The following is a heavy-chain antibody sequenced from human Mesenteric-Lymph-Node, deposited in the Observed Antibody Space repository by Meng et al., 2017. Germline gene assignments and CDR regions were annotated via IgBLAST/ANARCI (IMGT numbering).Heavy chain of an antibody. CDR2: SNHSGST. J-gene: IGHJ4*02. CDR3: ARYHLTFDY. CDR1: CGSFRGYY. V-gene: IGHV4-34*01. D-gene: IGHD2-21*02. Sequence: QVQLKQWGAGLLKPSETLSLTRAVYCGSFRGYYWSWIRQPPGKGLEWIGESNHSGSTNYNPSLKSRVTISVDTSKNQFSLKLSSVTAADTAVYYCARYHLTFDYWGQGTLVPVSS.